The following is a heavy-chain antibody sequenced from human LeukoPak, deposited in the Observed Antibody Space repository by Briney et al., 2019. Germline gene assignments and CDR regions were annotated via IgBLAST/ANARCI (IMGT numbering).Heavy chain of an antibody. D-gene: IGHD5-12*01. CDR3: AKDAPYSGRVFDC. CDR2: ISGDGGMT. CDR1: GFTLDDYG. Sequence: GGSLRLSCGGSGFTLDDYGMHWVRQRPGKGLEWVSLISGDGGMTHYADSVKGRFTISRDNSKNSLYLQMYSLRIEDSAFYYCAKDAPYSGRVFDCWGQGTLVTVSS. V-gene: IGHV3-43*02. J-gene: IGHJ4*02.